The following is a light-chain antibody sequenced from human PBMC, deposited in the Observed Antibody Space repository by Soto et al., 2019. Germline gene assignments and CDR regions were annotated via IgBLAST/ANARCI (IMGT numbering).Light chain of an antibody. J-gene: IGLJ3*02. CDR1: SSDVGGYNY. V-gene: IGLV2-14*01. CDR2: EVS. Sequence: SVLTQPAFVSGSPGQSITISCTGTSSDVGGYNYVSWYQQHPGKAPKLMIYEVSNRPSGVSDRFSGSRSGNTASLTISGLQAEDESDYYCSSYTSSSTWVFGGGTKLTVL. CDR3: SSYTSSSTWV.